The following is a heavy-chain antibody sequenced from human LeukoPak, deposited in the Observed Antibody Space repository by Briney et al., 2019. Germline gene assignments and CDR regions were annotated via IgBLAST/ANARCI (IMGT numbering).Heavy chain of an antibody. D-gene: IGHD3-10*01. Sequence: SETLSLTCTVSGGSISSYYWSWIRQPPGKGLEWIGYIYYSGSTNYNPSLKSRVTISVDTSRNQFSLKLSSVTAADTAVYYCARAPPIRGYYYGMDVWGQGTTVTVSS. J-gene: IGHJ6*02. CDR2: IYYSGST. CDR3: ARAPPIRGYYYGMDV. CDR1: GGSISSYY. V-gene: IGHV4-59*08.